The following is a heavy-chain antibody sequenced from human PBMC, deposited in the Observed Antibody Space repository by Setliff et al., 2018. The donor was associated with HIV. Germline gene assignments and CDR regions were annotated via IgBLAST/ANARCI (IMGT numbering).Heavy chain of an antibody. V-gene: IGHV3-23*01. Sequence: PGGSLRLSCAASGFTFSSYAMTWVRQAPGKGLEWVSAISGSGGSTYYADSVKGRFTISRDNSKNTLYLQMNSLRAEDTAVYYCAKSRESYSGVDYVDYWGQGTLVTVSS. J-gene: IGHJ4*02. D-gene: IGHD1-26*01. CDR2: ISGSGGST. CDR3: AKSRESYSGVDYVDY. CDR1: GFTFSSYA.